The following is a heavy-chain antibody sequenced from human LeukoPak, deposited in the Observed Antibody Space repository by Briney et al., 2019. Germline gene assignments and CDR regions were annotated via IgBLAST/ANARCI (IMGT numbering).Heavy chain of an antibody. CDR1: GGTFSSYA. CDR2: FDPEDGET. CDR3: ATGQQWLEGLVYFDY. D-gene: IGHD6-19*01. Sequence: ASVKVSCKASGGTFSSYAISWVRQAPGKGLEWMGGFDPEDGETIYAQKFQGRVTMTEDTSTDTAYMELSSLRSEDTAVYYCATGQQWLEGLVYFDYWGQGTLVTVSS. J-gene: IGHJ4*02. V-gene: IGHV1-24*01.